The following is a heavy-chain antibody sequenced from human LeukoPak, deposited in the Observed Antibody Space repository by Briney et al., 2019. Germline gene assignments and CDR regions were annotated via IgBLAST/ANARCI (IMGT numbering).Heavy chain of an antibody. Sequence: GGSLRLSCAASGFTVSSNYMSWVRQAPGKGLEWVSVIYSGGSTYYADSVKGRFTISRDNSKNTLYLQMNSLRAEDTAVYYCAKDLEQRLSCPEYWGQGTLVTVSS. CDR2: IYSGGST. J-gene: IGHJ4*02. D-gene: IGHD6-25*01. V-gene: IGHV3-66*01. CDR1: GFTVSSNY. CDR3: AKDLEQRLSCPEY.